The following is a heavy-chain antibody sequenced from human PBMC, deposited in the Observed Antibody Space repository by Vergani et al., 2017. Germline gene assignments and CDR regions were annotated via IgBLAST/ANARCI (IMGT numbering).Heavy chain of an antibody. J-gene: IGHJ4*02. D-gene: IGHD6-19*01. V-gene: IGHV4-59*01. CDR2: IYYSWST. Sequence: QVQLQESGPGLVKPSETLSLTCTVSGGSISSYYWSWIRQPPGKGLEWIGYIYYSWSTNYNPSLKSRVTISVDTSKNQFSLKLSSVTAADTAVYYCAKGVAGNYFDYWGQGTLVTVSS. CDR1: GGSISSYY. CDR3: AKGVAGNYFDY.